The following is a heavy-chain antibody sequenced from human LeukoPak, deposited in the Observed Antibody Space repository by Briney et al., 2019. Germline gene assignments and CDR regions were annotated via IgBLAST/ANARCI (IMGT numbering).Heavy chain of an antibody. CDR3: AKDPNL. CDR2: IRYTGSDN. V-gene: IGHV3-30*02. D-gene: IGHD2-8*01. J-gene: IGHJ4*02. Sequence: GSLRLSCVASGFTFSSYGMHWVRQAPGKGLEWVAFIRYTGSDNYADSVKGRFTISRDNSKNTLYLQMNSLRAEDTAVYYCAKDPNLWGQGTLVTVSS. CDR1: GFTFSSYG.